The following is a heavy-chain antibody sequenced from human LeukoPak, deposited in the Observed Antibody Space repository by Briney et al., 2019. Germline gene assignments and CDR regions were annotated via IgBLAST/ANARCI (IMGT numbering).Heavy chain of an antibody. J-gene: IGHJ4*02. D-gene: IGHD6-13*01. CDR2: INHSGST. CDR1: GGSFSGYY. Sequence: SETLSLTCAVYGGSFSGYYWSWIRQPPGKGLEWIGEINHSGSTNYNPSLKSRVTISVDTSKNQFSLKLSSVSAADTAVYYCARDRSIAAAGYYFDYWGQGTLVTVSS. V-gene: IGHV4-34*01. CDR3: ARDRSIAAAGYYFDY.